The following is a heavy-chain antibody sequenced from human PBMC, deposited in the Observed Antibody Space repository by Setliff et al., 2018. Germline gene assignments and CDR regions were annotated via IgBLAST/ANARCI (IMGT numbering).Heavy chain of an antibody. J-gene: IGHJ4*02. CDR2: IYYRGDT. V-gene: IGHV4-39*07. CDR1: GGSISSISYY. Sequence: PSETLSLTCTVPGGSISSISYYWGWIRQPPGKGLEWIGRIYYRGDTYYNASLKGRLTMSVDTSKNQFSLKLSSVTAADTAVYYCARDRTYYGSGNEISSPDYWGQGTLVTVSS. CDR3: ARDRTYYGSGNEISSPDY. D-gene: IGHD3-10*01.